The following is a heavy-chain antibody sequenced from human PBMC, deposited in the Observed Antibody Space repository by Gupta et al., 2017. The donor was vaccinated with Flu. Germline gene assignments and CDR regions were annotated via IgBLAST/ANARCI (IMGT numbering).Heavy chain of an antibody. CDR3: ARGHWDS. CDR1: GFTFSGYD. V-gene: IGHV3-48*03. J-gene: IGHJ4*02. CDR2: ISSSGVP. Sequence: AASGFTFSGYDMSWVRQAPGKGLEWVSFISSSGVPYYTDSVKGRFTISRDNAKNSVYLQMDSLRAEDTAVYYCARGHWDSWGQGTLVTVSS.